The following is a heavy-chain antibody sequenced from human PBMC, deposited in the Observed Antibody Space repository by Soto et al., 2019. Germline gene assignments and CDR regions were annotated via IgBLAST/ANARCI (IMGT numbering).Heavy chain of an antibody. D-gene: IGHD3-3*01. J-gene: IGHJ4*02. CDR3: ARDVATWPRGSDFVDY. Sequence: GASVKVSCKASGYTFTSYAMHWVRQAPGQRLEWMGWINAGNGNTKYSQKFQGRVTITRDTSASTAYMELSSLRSEDTAVYYCARDVATWPRGSDFVDYWGQGTLVTVSS. CDR2: INAGNGNT. CDR1: GYTFTSYA. V-gene: IGHV1-3*01.